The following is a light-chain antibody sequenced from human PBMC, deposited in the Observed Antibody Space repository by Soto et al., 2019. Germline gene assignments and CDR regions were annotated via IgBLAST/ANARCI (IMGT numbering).Light chain of an antibody. CDR3: QQFNSYPIT. CDR1: QGISSN. Sequence: DIQLTQSPSFLSASVGHRVTITSRASQGISSNLAWYQQKPGKAPKLLIYAASTLQSGVPSRFSGSGSGTEFTLTISSLQPEDFATYYCQQFNSYPITFGQGTRLEIK. V-gene: IGKV1-9*01. J-gene: IGKJ5*01. CDR2: AAS.